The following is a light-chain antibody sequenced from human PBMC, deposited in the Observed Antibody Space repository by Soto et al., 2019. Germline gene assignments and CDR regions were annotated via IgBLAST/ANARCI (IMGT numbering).Light chain of an antibody. CDR2: GAS. Sequence: EIVMTQSPATLSVSPGERATLSCRASQSVSSNLAWYQQKPGQAPRLLIYGASTRATGIPARFSGSGSGTEFIITISRLQSEDFVVYYCQQYNNWPRTFGQGTKVEIK. V-gene: IGKV3-15*01. CDR1: QSVSSN. CDR3: QQYNNWPRT. J-gene: IGKJ1*01.